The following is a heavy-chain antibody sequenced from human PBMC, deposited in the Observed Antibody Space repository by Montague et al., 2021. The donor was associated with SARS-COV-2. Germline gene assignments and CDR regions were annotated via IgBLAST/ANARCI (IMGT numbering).Heavy chain of an antibody. CDR3: GRDAKATDY. V-gene: IGHV3-11*01. CDR2: ISSSGTFI. Sequence: SLRLSCAASGFIFSDYYMTWVRQAPGKGLEWVSYISSSGTFIYYADSLKGRFTISRDNAKNSLYLQMNSLTAEDTAVYYCGRDAKATDYWGQGTLVTVSS. CDR1: GFIFSDYY. J-gene: IGHJ4*02.